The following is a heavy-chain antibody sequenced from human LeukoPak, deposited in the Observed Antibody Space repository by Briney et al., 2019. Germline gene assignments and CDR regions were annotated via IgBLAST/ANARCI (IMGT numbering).Heavy chain of an antibody. CDR2: IYHSGST. CDR1: GYSISSGYY. J-gene: IGHJ5*02. V-gene: IGHV4-38-2*01. D-gene: IGHD4-17*01. CDR3: GRQRTVRGWFDP. Sequence: PSETLSLTCAVSGYSISSGYYWGWIRQPPGRGLEWIGSIYHSGSTYYNPSLKSRVTISVDTSKNQFSLKLSSVTAADTAVYYCGRQRTVRGWFDPWGQGTLVTVSS.